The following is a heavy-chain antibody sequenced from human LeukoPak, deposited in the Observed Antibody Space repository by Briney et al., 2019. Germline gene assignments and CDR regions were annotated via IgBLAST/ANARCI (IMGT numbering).Heavy chain of an antibody. CDR1: GFTFSSYS. D-gene: IGHD3-22*01. V-gene: IGHV3-48*02. Sequence: PGGSLRLSCVVSGFTFSSYSMNWVRQAPGKGLEWVSYISTSSTTIYYADSVKGRFTISRDNAKNSLYLQMNSLRDEDTAVYYCARKNDYDSSGYHNWFAPWGQGTLVTVSS. CDR2: ISTSSTTI. CDR3: ARKNDYDSSGYHNWFAP. J-gene: IGHJ5*02.